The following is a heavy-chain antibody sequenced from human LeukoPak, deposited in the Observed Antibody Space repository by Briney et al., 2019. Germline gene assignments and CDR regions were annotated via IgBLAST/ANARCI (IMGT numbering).Heavy chain of an antibody. V-gene: IGHV3-48*01. D-gene: IGHD3-22*01. J-gene: IGHJ4*02. CDR3: ARILYYYDSSGYPD. CDR2: ISSSSSTI. CDR1: GFTFSSYG. Sequence: PGGSLRLSCAASGFTFSSYGMTWVRQAPGKGLEWVSYISSSSSTIYYADSVKGRFTISRDNAKNSLYLQMNSLRAEDTAVYYCARILYYYDSSGYPDWGQGTLVTVSS.